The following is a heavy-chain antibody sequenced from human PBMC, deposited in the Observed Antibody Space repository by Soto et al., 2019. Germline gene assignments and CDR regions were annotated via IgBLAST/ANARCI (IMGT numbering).Heavy chain of an antibody. D-gene: IGHD6-19*01. J-gene: IGHJ4*02. CDR2: IYYSGRS. CDR1: GGSVSSGSYY. V-gene: IGHV4-61*01. Sequence: QVQLQESGPGLVKPSETLYLTCTVSGGSVSSGSYYWSWIRQPPGKGLEWVGYIYYSGRSNYNPSLKSRVTISEDTSKNQFSLKLSSVTAEDTAVSYCARFVGGIAVDNYRSIDYWGQGTLVTVSS. CDR3: ARFVGGIAVDNYRSIDY.